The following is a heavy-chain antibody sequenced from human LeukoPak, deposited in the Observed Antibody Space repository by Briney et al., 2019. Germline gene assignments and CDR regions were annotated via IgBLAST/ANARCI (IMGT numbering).Heavy chain of an antibody. CDR1: GGTFSSYA. CDR2: IIPIFGTA. Sequence: GSSVKVSCKASGGTFSSYAISWVRQAPGQGLEWMGGIIPIFGTANYAQKFQGRVTITADESTSTAYMELSSLRSEDTAVYYCARARGSYIGYYYGMDVWGQGTTVTVSS. V-gene: IGHV1-69*01. J-gene: IGHJ6*02. D-gene: IGHD1-26*01. CDR3: ARARGSYIGYYYGMDV.